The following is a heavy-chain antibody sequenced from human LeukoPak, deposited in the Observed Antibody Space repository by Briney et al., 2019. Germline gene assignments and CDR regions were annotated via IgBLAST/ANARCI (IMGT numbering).Heavy chain of an antibody. D-gene: IGHD1-26*01. CDR2: ISYDGSFQ. CDR3: VGEVGSRQMNS. J-gene: IGHJ5*02. Sequence: GGSLRLSCSVSGFTFSSHAMHWVRQAPGKGLECVAYISYDGSFQYHADSVKGRFTISRDNSKDILYLQMNSLRADDSATYYCVGEVGSRQMNSWGQGTLVTVSS. V-gene: IGHV3-30-3*01. CDR1: GFTFSSHA.